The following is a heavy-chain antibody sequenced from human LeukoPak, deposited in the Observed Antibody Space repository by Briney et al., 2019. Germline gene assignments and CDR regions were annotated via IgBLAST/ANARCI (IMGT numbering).Heavy chain of an antibody. J-gene: IGHJ4*02. CDR3: ARSRYDSSALDY. V-gene: IGHV1-46*01. CDR1: GYTFTSYY. CDR2: INPSGGYT. D-gene: IGHD3-22*01. Sequence: ASVKVSCRASGYTFTSYYMHWVRQAPGQGLEWMGIINPSGGYTTYAQKFQGRVTMTRDTSTSTVYMELSSLRSEDTAVYYCARSRYDSSALDYWGQGTLVTVSS.